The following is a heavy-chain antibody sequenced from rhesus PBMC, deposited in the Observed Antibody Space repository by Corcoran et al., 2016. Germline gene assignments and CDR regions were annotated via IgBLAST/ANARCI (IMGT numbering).Heavy chain of an antibody. Sequence: QVQLQESGPGVVKPSATLSLTCAVSGGTISSGYCYWSWFRTPPGKGLEWIGGIYSNSKSTNNNPSLKSRVTISKDTSKNQFSLKLSSVTATDTAVYYCAREGSSWSLDNSLDVWGRGVLVTVSS. J-gene: IGHJ5-2*02. CDR2: IYSNSKST. D-gene: IGHD6-13*01. CDR1: GGTISSGYCY. CDR3: AREGSSWSLDNSLDV. V-gene: IGHV4S12*01.